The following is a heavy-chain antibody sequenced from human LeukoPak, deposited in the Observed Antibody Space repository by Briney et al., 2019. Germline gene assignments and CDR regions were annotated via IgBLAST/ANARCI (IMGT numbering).Heavy chain of an antibody. CDR1: GYTFTGYY. CDR2: INPNSGGT. V-gene: IGHV1-2*02. Sequence: ASVKVSCKASGYTFTGYYMHWVRQAPGQGLEWMGWINPNSGGTNYAQKFQGRVTMTRDTYISTAYMELSRLRSDDTAVYYCARGAKWEPYYYYGMDVWGQGTTVTVSS. D-gene: IGHD1-26*01. CDR3: ARGAKWEPYYYYGMDV. J-gene: IGHJ6*02.